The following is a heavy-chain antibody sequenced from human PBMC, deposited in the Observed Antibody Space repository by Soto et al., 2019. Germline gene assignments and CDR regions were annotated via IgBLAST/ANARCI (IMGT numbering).Heavy chain of an antibody. V-gene: IGHV4-59*01. Sequence: QVQLQESGPGLVKPSETLSLTCTVSGGSISSYYWSWIRQPPGKGLEWIGYIYYSGSTNYNPSLKSRVTISVDTSKNQFSLKLSSVTAADTAVYYCAIGIAAAGYYYYYYYMDVWGKGTTVTVSS. J-gene: IGHJ6*03. CDR3: AIGIAAAGYYYYYYYMDV. CDR2: IYYSGST. D-gene: IGHD6-13*01. CDR1: GGSISSYY.